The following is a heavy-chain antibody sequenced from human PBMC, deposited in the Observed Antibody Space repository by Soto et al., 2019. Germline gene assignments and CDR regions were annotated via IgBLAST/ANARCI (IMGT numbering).Heavy chain of an antibody. Sequence: QVQLQESGPGLVKPSETLSLTCTVSGGSISSYYWRWIRQPPGKGLEWIGYIYYSGSTNYNPSLKSRVTISEDTSKDQFSLKLSSVTAADTAVYYCAGTNYDFWSGLDYWGQGTLVTVSS. CDR3: AGTNYDFWSGLDY. J-gene: IGHJ4*02. D-gene: IGHD3-3*01. V-gene: IGHV4-59*01. CDR1: GGSISSYY. CDR2: IYYSGST.